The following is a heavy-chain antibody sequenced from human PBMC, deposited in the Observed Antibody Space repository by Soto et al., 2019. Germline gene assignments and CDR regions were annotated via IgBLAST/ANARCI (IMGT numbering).Heavy chain of an antibody. J-gene: IGHJ3*01. CDR2: IHSDGSRT. Sequence: PGGSLRLSCAASGFTFSSHWIHWVRQAPGKGLVWVSRIHSDGSRTSYADSVKGRFTISGDNARNTLYLQMNGLRAEDTAVYYCARATGTAPPRVDLIDLWGPGTMVAAS. V-gene: IGHV3-74*01. D-gene: IGHD2-21*02. CDR1: GFTFSSHW. CDR3: ARATGTAPPRVDLIDL.